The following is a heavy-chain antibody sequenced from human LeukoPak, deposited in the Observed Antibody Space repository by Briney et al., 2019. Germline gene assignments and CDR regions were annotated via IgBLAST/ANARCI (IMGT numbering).Heavy chain of an antibody. Sequence: GGSLRLSCAASGFTFSSYATSWVRQVPGKGLEWVSVISGSGDNTYYADSVKGRFTISRDNSKNMLYLQMNSLRAEDTAVYYCAKWKYSNSGIDDYWGQGTLVTVSS. CDR2: ISGSGDNT. J-gene: IGHJ4*02. D-gene: IGHD6-6*01. CDR3: AKWKYSNSGIDDY. CDR1: GFTFSSYA. V-gene: IGHV3-23*01.